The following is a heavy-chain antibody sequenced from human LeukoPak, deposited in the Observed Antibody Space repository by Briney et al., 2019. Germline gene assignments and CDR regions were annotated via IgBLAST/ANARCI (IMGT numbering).Heavy chain of an antibody. J-gene: IGHJ3*02. V-gene: IGHV4-34*01. CDR3: ASAQPSDILTVYYGIRAFDI. CDR1: GGSFSRYY. D-gene: IGHD3-9*01. Sequence: ETLSLTCAVYGGSFSRYYWSWIRQPPGKGLEWIGEINHSGINHSGSTNYNPSLKSRVTISIDTSKSQFSLKLTSVTAADTAVYYCASAQPSDILTVYYGIRAFDIWGQGTLVSVSS. CDR2: INHSGINHSGST.